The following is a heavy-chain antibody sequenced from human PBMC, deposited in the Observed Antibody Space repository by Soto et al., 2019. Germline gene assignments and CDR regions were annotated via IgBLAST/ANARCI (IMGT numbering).Heavy chain of an antibody. Sequence: QVQLVQSGAEVKKPGSSVKVSCKASGGTFSSYAISWVRQAPGQGLEWMGGIIPIFGTANYAQKFQGRGRITADESTSTAYMELSSLRSEDTAVYYCARDNCSGGSCYSIHYYYGMDVWGQGTTVTVSS. V-gene: IGHV1-69*01. J-gene: IGHJ6*02. D-gene: IGHD2-15*01. CDR3: ARDNCSGGSCYSIHYYYGMDV. CDR2: IIPIFGTA. CDR1: GGTFSSYA.